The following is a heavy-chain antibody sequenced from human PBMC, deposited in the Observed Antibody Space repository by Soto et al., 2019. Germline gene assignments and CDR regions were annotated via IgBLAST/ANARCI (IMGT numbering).Heavy chain of an antibody. J-gene: IGHJ4*02. Sequence: PGGSLRLSCAACGFTFSSYAMSWVRQAPGKGLEWVSAISGSGGSTYYADSVKGRFTISRDNSKNTLYLQMNSLRAEDTAVYYCAKEMAAWELLGYYFDYWGQGTLVTVSS. CDR2: ISGSGGST. V-gene: IGHV3-23*01. CDR3: AKEMAAWELLGYYFDY. D-gene: IGHD1-26*01. CDR1: GFTFSSYA.